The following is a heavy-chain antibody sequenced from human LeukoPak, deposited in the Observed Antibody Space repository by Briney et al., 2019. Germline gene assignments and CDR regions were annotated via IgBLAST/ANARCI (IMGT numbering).Heavy chain of an antibody. J-gene: IGHJ4*02. CDR2: INPNSGGT. D-gene: IGHD1-26*01. Sequence: ASVKVSCKASGYTFTGYYMHWVRQAPGQGLEWMGWINPNSGGTNYAQKFQGRVTMPRDTSISTAYMELSRLRSDDTAVYYCVWGLFKRPSFDYWGQGTLVTVSS. CDR3: VWGLFKRPSFDY. V-gene: IGHV1-2*02. CDR1: GYTFTGYY.